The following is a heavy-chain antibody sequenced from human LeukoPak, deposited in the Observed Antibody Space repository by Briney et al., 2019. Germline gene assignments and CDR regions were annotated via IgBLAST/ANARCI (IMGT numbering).Heavy chain of an antibody. D-gene: IGHD5-18*01. CDR2: IYSGGST. J-gene: IGHJ4*02. Sequence: PGGFLRLSCAASGFTVSSYYMSWIRQAPGKGLEWVSVIYSGGSTYYADSVKGRFTISRDNSKNTLYLQMNSLRAEDTAVYYCARRDTAMVDPDYWGQGTLVTASS. CDR1: GFTVSSYY. CDR3: ARRDTAMVDPDY. V-gene: IGHV3-53*01.